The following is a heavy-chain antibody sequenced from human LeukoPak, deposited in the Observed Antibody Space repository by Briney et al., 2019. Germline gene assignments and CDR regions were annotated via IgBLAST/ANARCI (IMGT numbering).Heavy chain of an antibody. D-gene: IGHD1-26*01. CDR1: GFTFSRSA. V-gene: IGHV3-30-3*02. J-gene: IGHJ5*02. Sequence: PGGSLRLSCAASGFTFSRSAMHWVRQPPGKGLEWMAVISNDGMRKFHADSVKGRFTISRDNSKNTLYLQMNSLRAEDTAVYYCAKIPSISGGWFDPWGQGTLVTVSS. CDR3: AKIPSISGGWFDP. CDR2: ISNDGMRK.